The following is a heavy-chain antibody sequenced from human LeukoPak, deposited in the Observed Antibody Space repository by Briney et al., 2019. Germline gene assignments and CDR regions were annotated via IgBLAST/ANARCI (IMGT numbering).Heavy chain of an antibody. D-gene: IGHD6-13*01. Sequence: SETLSLTCTVSGGSISSYYWSWIRQPPGKGLEWIGYMYYTGSTNYNPSLESRVTISVDRSKNQFSLKLSSVTAADTALYYCARDRRTSSTPNAAFDIWGQGTLVTVSS. J-gene: IGHJ3*02. CDR3: ARDRRTSSTPNAAFDI. CDR2: MYYTGST. V-gene: IGHV4-59*01. CDR1: GGSISSYY.